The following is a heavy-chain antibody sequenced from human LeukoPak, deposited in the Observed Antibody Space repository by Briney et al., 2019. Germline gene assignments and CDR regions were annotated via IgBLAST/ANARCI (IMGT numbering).Heavy chain of an antibody. Sequence: EASVKVSCKASGYTFTGYYMHWLRQAPGQGLEWMGWINPNSGGTNYAQKFQGRVTMTRDTSISTAYMELSRLRSDDTAVYYCARTHFYVWGSYRYGRYFDYWGQGTLVTVSS. CDR1: GYTFTGYY. CDR3: ARTHFYVWGSYRYGRYFDY. J-gene: IGHJ4*02. CDR2: INPNSGGT. V-gene: IGHV1-2*02. D-gene: IGHD3-16*02.